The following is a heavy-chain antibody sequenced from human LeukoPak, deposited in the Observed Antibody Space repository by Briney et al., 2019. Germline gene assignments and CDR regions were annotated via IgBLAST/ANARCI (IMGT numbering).Heavy chain of an antibody. J-gene: IGHJ4*02. CDR3: ARKGLTGGLDY. D-gene: IGHD2-8*02. Sequence: SETLSLTCTVSGGSISNYYWSWIRQPPGKGLEWIGYIYYIGSTNYNPSLKSRVTISVDTSKNQFSLKLSSVTAADTAVYYCARKGLTGGLDYWGQGTLVTVSS. V-gene: IGHV4-59*01. CDR2: IYYIGST. CDR1: GGSISNYY.